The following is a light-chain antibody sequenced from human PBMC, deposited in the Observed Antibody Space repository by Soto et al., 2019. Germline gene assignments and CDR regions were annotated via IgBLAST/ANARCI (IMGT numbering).Light chain of an antibody. J-gene: IGKJ1*01. CDR2: DVS. V-gene: IGKV1-5*01. CDR1: RDIDNY. Sequence: IQMTQSPSSLSASVGDRVTITCQASRDIDNYLNWYQQKPGKAPKLLIYDVSSLESGVPSRFSGSGSGTEFTLTISSLQPDDFATYYCQQCNTFWTFGQGTKVEIK. CDR3: QQCNTFWT.